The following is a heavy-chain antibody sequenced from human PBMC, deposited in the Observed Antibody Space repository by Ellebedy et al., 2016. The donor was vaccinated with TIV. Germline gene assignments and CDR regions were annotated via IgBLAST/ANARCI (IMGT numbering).Heavy chain of an antibody. J-gene: IGHJ4*02. CDR1: GGSISSGDYY. D-gene: IGHD5-24*01. CDR3: ASLRD. Sequence: SETLSLXCTVSGGSISSGDYYWSWIRQHPGRGLEWIGYIFHTGIIKYNPSLKSRVTISIDTSKNQFSLKLTSVTAADTAVYYCASLRDWGQGTLVTVSS. V-gene: IGHV4-61*08. CDR2: IFHTGII.